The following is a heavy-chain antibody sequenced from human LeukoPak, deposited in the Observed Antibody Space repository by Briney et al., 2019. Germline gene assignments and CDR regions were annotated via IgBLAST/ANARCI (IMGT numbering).Heavy chain of an antibody. CDR2: INHSGST. J-gene: IGHJ4*02. Sequence: SETLSLTCAVYGGSFSGYYWSWIRQPPGKGLEWIGEINHSGSTNYNPSLKSRVTISVDTSKNQFSLKLSSVTAADTAVYYCARGDVDTAMEPFDYWGQGTLVTVSS. CDR1: GGSFSGYY. D-gene: IGHD5-18*01. CDR3: ARGDVDTAMEPFDY. V-gene: IGHV4-34*01.